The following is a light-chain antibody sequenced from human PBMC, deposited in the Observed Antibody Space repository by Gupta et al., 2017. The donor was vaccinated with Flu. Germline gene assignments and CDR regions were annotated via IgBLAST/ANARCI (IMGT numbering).Light chain of an antibody. CDR3: AAWDDSLNGVV. J-gene: IGLJ2*01. Sequence: QSVLTQPPSASGTPGQRVTISCSGSSSNIVNNTVNWYQQLPGTAPKLIIYSNNQRPSGVPDRFSGSKSGTSASLAISGLQSEDEADYYGAAWDDSLNGVVFGGGTKLTVL. CDR1: SSNIVNNT. V-gene: IGLV1-44*01. CDR2: SNN.